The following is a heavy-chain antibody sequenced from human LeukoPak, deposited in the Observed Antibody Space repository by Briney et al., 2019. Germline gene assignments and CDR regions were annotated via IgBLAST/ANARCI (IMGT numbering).Heavy chain of an antibody. CDR2: IRSKANSYAT. V-gene: IGHV3-73*01. D-gene: IGHD3-9*01. Sequence: GGSLRLSCAASVFTFSGSAMHWVRQASGKGLEWGGRIRSKANSYATAYAASVKGRFTISRDDSKNTAYLQMNSLKTEDTAVYYCTRVILTGYPAYYYYGMDVWGQGTTVTVSS. CDR3: TRVILTGYPAYYYYGMDV. J-gene: IGHJ6*02. CDR1: VFTFSGSA.